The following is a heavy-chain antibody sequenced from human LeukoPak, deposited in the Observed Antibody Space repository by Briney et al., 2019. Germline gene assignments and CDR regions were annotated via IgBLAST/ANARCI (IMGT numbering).Heavy chain of an antibody. CDR3: ASSSGRYKAH. Sequence: SETLSLTCTVSGGSISSGSYYWSWIRQPAGKGLEWIGRIYTSGSTNYNPSLKSRVTISVDTSKNQFSLKLSSVTAADTAVYYCASSSGRYKAHWGQGTLVTVSS. CDR1: GGSISSGSYY. V-gene: IGHV4-61*02. CDR2: IYTSGST. D-gene: IGHD6-19*01. J-gene: IGHJ4*02.